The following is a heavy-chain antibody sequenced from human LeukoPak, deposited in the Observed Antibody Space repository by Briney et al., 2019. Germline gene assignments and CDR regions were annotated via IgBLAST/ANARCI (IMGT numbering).Heavy chain of an antibody. CDR2: IDRSSTYI. Sequence: PGGSLRLSCAASGFTFSGYSMNWVRQAPGKGLEWVAPIDRSSTYIYYADLLKGRFTISRDNAKNSLYLQMNSLRAEDTAVYYCARDYTAMAHFDFWGQGTLVTVTS. CDR1: GFTFSGYS. D-gene: IGHD5-18*01. J-gene: IGHJ4*02. CDR3: ARDYTAMAHFDF. V-gene: IGHV3-21*01.